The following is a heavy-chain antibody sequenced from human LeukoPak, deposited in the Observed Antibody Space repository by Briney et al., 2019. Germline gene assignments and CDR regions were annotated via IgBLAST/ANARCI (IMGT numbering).Heavy chain of an antibody. Sequence: QTGGSLRLSCAGSGFNFSTYEMNWVRQAPGKGLEWLSYISSRGSSIYYADSVKGRFTISRDNAKNSLFLQMNSLRAEDTAVYFCARDKALNCWGQGTPVTVSS. V-gene: IGHV3-48*03. CDR2: ISSRGSSI. CDR3: ARDKALNC. J-gene: IGHJ4*02. CDR1: GFNFSTYE.